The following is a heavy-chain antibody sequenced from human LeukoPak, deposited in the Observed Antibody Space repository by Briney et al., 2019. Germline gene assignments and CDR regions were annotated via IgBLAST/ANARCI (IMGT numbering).Heavy chain of an antibody. CDR3: ARGGLSGSGSIDY. D-gene: IGHD3-10*01. Sequence: ASVTVSCKASGFTFTSHGFTWVRQAPGQGLEWMGWISAYNGKTNYAQKLQGRVTISTDTSTSTVYMELRSLRSDDTALYYCARGGLSGSGSIDYWGQGTLVTVSS. CDR1: GFTFTSHG. V-gene: IGHV1-18*04. CDR2: ISAYNGKT. J-gene: IGHJ4*02.